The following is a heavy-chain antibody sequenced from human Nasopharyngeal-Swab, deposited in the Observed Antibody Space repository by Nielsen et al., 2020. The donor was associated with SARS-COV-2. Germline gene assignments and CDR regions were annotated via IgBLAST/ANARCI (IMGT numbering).Heavy chain of an antibody. CDR1: GGSISSSNW. CDR2: IYHSGST. Sequence: SETLSLTCAVSGGSISSSNWWSWVRQPPGKGLEWIGEIYHSGSTNYNPSLKSRVTISVDKSKNQFSLKLSSVTAADTAVYYCARGRLYYDFWSGYWFDPWGQGTLVTVSS. CDR3: ARGRLYYDFWSGYWFDP. D-gene: IGHD3-3*01. J-gene: IGHJ5*02. V-gene: IGHV4-4*02.